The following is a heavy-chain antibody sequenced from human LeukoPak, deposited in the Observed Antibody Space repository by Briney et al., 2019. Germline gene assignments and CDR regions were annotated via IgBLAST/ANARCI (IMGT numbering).Heavy chain of an antibody. D-gene: IGHD1-26*01. V-gene: IGHV1-2*02. Sequence: GASVKVSCKASGYTFTGYYMHWVRQAPGQGLEWMGWINPNSGGTNYAQKFQGRVTMTRDTSISTAYMDLSRLRSDDTAVYYCARAPYSGSNPRLDYWGQGTLVTVSS. CDR3: ARAPYSGSNPRLDY. CDR1: GYTFTGYY. CDR2: INPNSGGT. J-gene: IGHJ4*02.